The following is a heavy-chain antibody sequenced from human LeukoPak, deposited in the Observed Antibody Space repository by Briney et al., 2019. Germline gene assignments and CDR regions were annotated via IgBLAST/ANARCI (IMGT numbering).Heavy chain of an antibody. J-gene: IGHJ4*02. V-gene: IGHV1-2*02. D-gene: IGHD6-19*01. Sequence: ASVKVSCKASGYTFTGYYMHWVRQAPGQGLEWMGWINPDSGGTNYAQKFQGRVTMTRDTSISTAYMELSRLRSDDTAVYYCARLEGVAVAVHKDWGQGTLVTVSS. CDR3: ARLEGVAVAVHKD. CDR1: GYTFTGYY. CDR2: INPDSGGT.